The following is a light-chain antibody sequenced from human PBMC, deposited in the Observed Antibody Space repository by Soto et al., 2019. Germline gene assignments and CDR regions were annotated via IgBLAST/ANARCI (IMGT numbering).Light chain of an antibody. Sequence: EIVLTQSPGTLSLSPGERATLPCRASQSVSSAYLAWYQQIPGQAPRLLIYGASSRATGIPDRFSGSGSGTDFTFTIRGLEPEELAVYYCQQSGSSFYTFGQGTKLEIK. CDR2: GAS. CDR3: QQSGSSFYT. CDR1: QSVSSAY. J-gene: IGKJ2*01. V-gene: IGKV3-20*01.